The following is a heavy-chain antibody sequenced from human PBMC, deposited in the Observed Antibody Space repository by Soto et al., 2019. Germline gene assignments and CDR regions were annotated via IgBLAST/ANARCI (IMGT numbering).Heavy chain of an antibody. CDR3: ARDRVDIVATIMTGDYYYYYGMDV. J-gene: IGHJ6*02. Sequence: GGSLRLSCAASGFTFSSYAMHWVRQAPGKGLEWVAVISYDGSNKYYADSGKGRFPISRDNSKNTLYLQMNSLRAEDTAVYYCARDRVDIVATIMTGDYYYYYGMDVWGQGTTVTVSS. V-gene: IGHV3-30-3*01. CDR2: ISYDGSNK. D-gene: IGHD5-12*01. CDR1: GFTFSSYA.